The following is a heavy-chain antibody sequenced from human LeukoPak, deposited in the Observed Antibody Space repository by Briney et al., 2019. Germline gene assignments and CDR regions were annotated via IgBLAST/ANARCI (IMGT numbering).Heavy chain of an antibody. CDR3: ARRSGIAVAGAFDY. CDR2: ISSSSSTI. Sequence: GGSLRLSCAASGFTFSSYEMNWVRQAPGKGLDWVSYISSSSSTIYYADSVKGRFTISRDNAKNSLYLQMNSLRAEDTAVYYCARRSGIAVAGAFDYWGQGTLVTVSS. V-gene: IGHV3-48*03. J-gene: IGHJ4*02. CDR1: GFTFSSYE. D-gene: IGHD6-19*01.